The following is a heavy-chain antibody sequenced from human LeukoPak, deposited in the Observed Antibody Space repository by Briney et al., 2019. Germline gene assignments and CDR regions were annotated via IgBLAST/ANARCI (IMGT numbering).Heavy chain of an antibody. CDR1: GFTFSSYG. CDR2: IRYDGSNE. CDR3: ATLPIVGAKSAEKYYFDY. D-gene: IGHD1-26*01. J-gene: IGHJ4*02. V-gene: IGHV3-30*02. Sequence: GGSLRLSCAASGFTFSSYGMHWVRQAPGKGLEWVSFIRYDGSNEYYADSVRGRFTISRDNSKNTLYLQMNSLRAEDTAVYYCATLPIVGAKSAEKYYFDYWGQGTLVTVSS.